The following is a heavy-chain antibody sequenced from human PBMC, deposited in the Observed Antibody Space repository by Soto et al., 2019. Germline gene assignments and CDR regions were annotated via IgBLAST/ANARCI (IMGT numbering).Heavy chain of an antibody. CDR3: ARDRRGRDGYNYYYFDY. CDR2: IIPILGIA. D-gene: IGHD5-12*01. CDR1: GGTFSSYT. J-gene: IGHJ4*02. V-gene: IGHV1-69*08. Sequence: QVQLVQSGAEVKKPGSSVKVSCKASGGTFSSYTISWVRQAPGQGLEWMGRIIPILGIANYAQKFQGRVTITAAKSTSTAYMELSSLRSEDTAVYYCARDRRGRDGYNYYYFDYWGQGTLVTVSS.